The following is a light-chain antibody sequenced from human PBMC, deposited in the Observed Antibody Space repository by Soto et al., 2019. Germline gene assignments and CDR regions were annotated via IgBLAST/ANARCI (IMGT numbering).Light chain of an antibody. CDR3: SSYAGNNNLI. V-gene: IGLV2-8*01. J-gene: IGLJ2*01. Sequence: QSALTQPPSASGSPGQSVTISCTGTTSDIGDYNYVSWYQQHPGKAPKLMIFEVNKRPSGVPARFFGSKSGNTASLTVSALQAEDEADYFCSSYAGNNNLIFGGGTKVTVL. CDR1: TSDIGDYNY. CDR2: EVN.